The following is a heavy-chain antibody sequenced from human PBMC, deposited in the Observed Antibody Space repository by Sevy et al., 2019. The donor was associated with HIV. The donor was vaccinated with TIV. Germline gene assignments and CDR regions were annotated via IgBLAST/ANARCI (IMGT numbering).Heavy chain of an antibody. CDR1: GFTFSSYA. D-gene: IGHD3-16*01. J-gene: IGHJ6*03. Sequence: GGSLRLSCAASGFTFSSYATSWVRQAPGKGLEWVSTISGSGDNTFYADSAKGRFTISRDNSKNTPYLQMNSLRAEETAVYYCAKCLYTSIDEDYYYYMDVWGKGTTITVSS. CDR2: ISGSGDNT. V-gene: IGHV3-23*01. CDR3: AKCLYTSIDEDYYYYMDV.